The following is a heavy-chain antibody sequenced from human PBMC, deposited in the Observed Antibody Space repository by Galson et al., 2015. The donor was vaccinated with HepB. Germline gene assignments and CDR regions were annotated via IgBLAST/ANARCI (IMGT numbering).Heavy chain of an antibody. D-gene: IGHD5-24*01. CDR2: ISGTGSST. Sequence: SLRLSCAASGFTSSNYAMSWVRQAPGKGLEWVSHISGTGSSTYYADSVKGRFTISRDNSKNTLSLQMNSLRADDTALYYCARDGYNFIPSDSWGQGTLVTVSS. J-gene: IGHJ5*01. V-gene: IGHV3-23*01. CDR1: GFTSSNYA. CDR3: ARDGYNFIPSDS.